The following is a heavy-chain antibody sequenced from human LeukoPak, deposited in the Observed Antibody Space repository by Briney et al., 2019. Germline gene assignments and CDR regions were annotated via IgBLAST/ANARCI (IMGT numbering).Heavy chain of an antibody. CDR2: INHSGST. CDR3: AREGIVVVPAAIGFDY. Sequence: SETLSLTCAVYGGSFSGYYWSWIRQPPGKGLEWIGEINHSGSTNYSPSLKSRVTISVDTSKNQFSLKLSSVTAADTAVYYCAREGIVVVPAAIGFDYWGQGTLVTVSS. CDR1: GGSFSGYY. J-gene: IGHJ4*02. D-gene: IGHD2-2*01. V-gene: IGHV4-34*01.